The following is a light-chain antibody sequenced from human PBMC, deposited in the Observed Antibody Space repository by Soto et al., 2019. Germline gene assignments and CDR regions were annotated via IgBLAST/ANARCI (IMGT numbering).Light chain of an antibody. CDR2: GAS. CDR1: QSVSSSF. CDR3: HQYNSWPPGT. J-gene: IGKJ2*01. V-gene: IGKV3-20*01. Sequence: EIVLTQSPGTLSLSPGERATLSCRASQSVSSSFLAWYQQKVGQAPRLLIYGASSRATGIPDRFSGSGSGTDFTLTISRLEPEDFALYYCHQYNSWPPGTFGQGTKVDIK.